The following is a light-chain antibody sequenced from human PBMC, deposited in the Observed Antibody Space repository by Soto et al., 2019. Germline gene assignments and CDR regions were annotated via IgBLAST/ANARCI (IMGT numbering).Light chain of an antibody. Sequence: DIEMTQSPSTLSASVGDRVTISCWASQSISRWLDWYQQKQGKAPKLLIYDASSLESGVPSRFSGSGYGTELTITISSLQNDDFATYYCQRYATSSPTFGQGTKVDIK. CDR2: DAS. J-gene: IGKJ1*01. CDR3: QRYATSSPT. V-gene: IGKV1-5*01. CDR1: QSISRW.